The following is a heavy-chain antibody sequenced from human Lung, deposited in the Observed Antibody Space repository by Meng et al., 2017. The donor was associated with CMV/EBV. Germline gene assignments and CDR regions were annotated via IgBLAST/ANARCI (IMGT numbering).Heavy chain of an antibody. Sequence: GESXMTSRASPGFLPRSYSLKWVRQAPGKGPEWVSSISSSSSYIYYPDPAKGRFTISRDNAKNSLYLQMNGQRAEDTAVYYWARDYLIVGILEWLPFQLPSWNYCYYYGRDVWGQGTXVTVSS. D-gene: IGHD3-3*01. CDR2: ISSSSSYI. CDR3: ARDYLIVGILEWLPFQLPSWNYCYYYGRDV. CDR1: GFLPRSYS. V-gene: IGHV3-21*01. J-gene: IGHJ6*02.